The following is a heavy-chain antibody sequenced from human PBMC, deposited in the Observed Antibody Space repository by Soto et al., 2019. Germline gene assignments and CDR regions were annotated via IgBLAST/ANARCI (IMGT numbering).Heavy chain of an antibody. J-gene: IGHJ5*02. CDR2: IYYSGNT. CDR1: SGSISSYY. V-gene: IGHV4-59*01. Sequence: PSETLSLTCTVSSGSISSYYWNWIRQPPGKGLEWIGSIYYSGNTNYSPSLKSRVTISVDTSKKQFSLKLTSVTAADTAMYYCARGYCSSGSCYWFDPWGQGTLVTVS. CDR3: ARGYCSSGSCYWFDP. D-gene: IGHD2-15*01.